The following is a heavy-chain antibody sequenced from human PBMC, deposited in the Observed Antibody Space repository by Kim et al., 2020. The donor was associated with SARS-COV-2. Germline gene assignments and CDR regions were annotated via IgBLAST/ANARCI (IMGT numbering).Heavy chain of an antibody. J-gene: IGHJ4*02. V-gene: IGHV3-11*01. CDR3: ARERDYYDSSGYSFDL. D-gene: IGHD3-22*01. Sequence: DSVKGRFTISRDNANKLLYLHMNSLRAEDTAVYYCARERDYYDSSGYSFDLWGQGTLVTVSS.